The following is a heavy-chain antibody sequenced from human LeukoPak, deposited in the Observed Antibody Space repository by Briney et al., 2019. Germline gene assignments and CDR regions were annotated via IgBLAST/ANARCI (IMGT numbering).Heavy chain of an antibody. CDR1: GFTFSSYS. CDR2: ISSSSSHI. Sequence: GGSLRLSCAASGFTFSSYSMNWVRQAPGKGLEWVSSISSSSSHIYYADSVKGRFTISRDNAKNSLYLQMNSLRAEDTAVYYCARGDPLWFGELGFDYWGQGTLVTVSS. D-gene: IGHD3-10*01. V-gene: IGHV3-21*01. J-gene: IGHJ4*02. CDR3: ARGDPLWFGELGFDY.